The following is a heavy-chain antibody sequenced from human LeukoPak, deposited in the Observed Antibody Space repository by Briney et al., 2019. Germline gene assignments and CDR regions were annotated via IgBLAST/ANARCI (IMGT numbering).Heavy chain of an antibody. CDR1: GGSFSGYY. V-gene: IGHV4-34*01. CDR3: ARGLPGYSSSWYRFDP. Sequence: SETLSLTCAVYGGSFSGYYWSWIRQPPGKGLEWIGEINHSGSTNYNPSLKSRVTISVDTSKNQFSLKLSSVTAADTAVYYCARGLPGYSSSWYRFDPWGQGTLVTASS. CDR2: INHSGST. D-gene: IGHD6-13*01. J-gene: IGHJ5*02.